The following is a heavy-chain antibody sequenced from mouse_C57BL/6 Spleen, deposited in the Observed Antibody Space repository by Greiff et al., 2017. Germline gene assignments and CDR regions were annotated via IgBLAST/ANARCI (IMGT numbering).Heavy chain of an antibody. D-gene: IGHD1-1*01. J-gene: IGHJ1*03. Sequence: QVQLKQPGAELVKPGASVKLSCKASGYTFTSYWMHWVKQRPGQGLEWIGMIPPNSGSTNYNEKFKSKATLTVDKSSSTAYMQLSSLTSEDSAVYYCARSYYGSSWYFDVWGTGTTVTVSS. CDR1: GYTFTSYW. V-gene: IGHV1-64*01. CDR2: IPPNSGST. CDR3: ARSYYGSSWYFDV.